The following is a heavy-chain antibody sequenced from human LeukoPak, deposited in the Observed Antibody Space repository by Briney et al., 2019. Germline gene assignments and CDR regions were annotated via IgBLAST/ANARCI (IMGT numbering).Heavy chain of an antibody. CDR2: ISYDGSDK. V-gene: IGHV3-30*18. CDR3: AKDLGLKVFDY. J-gene: IGHJ4*02. Sequence: PGGSLRLSCAASGFTFSNHAIHWVRQAPGKGLEWVAVISYDGSDKYYADSVKGRFTISRDNSKTTVYMQMNGLRADDTAVYFCAKDLGLKVFDYWGQGTLVTVSS. CDR1: GFTFSNHA.